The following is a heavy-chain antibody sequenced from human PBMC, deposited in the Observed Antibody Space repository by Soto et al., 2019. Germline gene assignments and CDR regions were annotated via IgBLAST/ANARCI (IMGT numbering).Heavy chain of an antibody. CDR3: AKGIAVAAIGYQFDY. CDR1: GVTFPHYA. J-gene: IGHJ4*02. D-gene: IGHD6-19*01. V-gene: IGHV3-23*01. CDR2: ITGSGVST. Sequence: LRLSCTASGVTFPHYAMNWVRQAPGKGLEWVSAITGSGVSTYYADSVKGRFTISRDNSKNTLYLQMNSLRAEDTAVYYCAKGIAVAAIGYQFDYWGQGPPVPV.